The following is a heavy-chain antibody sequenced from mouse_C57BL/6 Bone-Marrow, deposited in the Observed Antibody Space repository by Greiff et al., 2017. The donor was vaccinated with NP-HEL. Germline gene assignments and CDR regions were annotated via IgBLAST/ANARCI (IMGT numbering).Heavy chain of an antibody. CDR3: ARSYDGYYGGFAY. D-gene: IGHD2-3*01. J-gene: IGHJ3*01. Sequence: EVMLVESGGGLVKPGGSLKLSCAASGFTFSSYAMSWVRQTPEKRLEWVATISDGGSYTYYPDNVKGRFTISRDNAKNNLYLQMSHLKSEDTAMYYCARSYDGYYGGFAYWGQGPRVTVSA. CDR2: ISDGGSYT. V-gene: IGHV5-4*03. CDR1: GFTFSSYA.